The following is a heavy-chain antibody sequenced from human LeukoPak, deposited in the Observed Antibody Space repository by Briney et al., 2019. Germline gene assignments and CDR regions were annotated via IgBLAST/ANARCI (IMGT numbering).Heavy chain of an antibody. CDR1: GYTFTGYY. V-gene: IGHV1-2*02. CDR2: INPNSGGT. Sequence: GASVKVSCKASGYTFTGYYMHWVRQAPGQGLEWMGWINPNSGGTNYAQKFQGRVTMTRDTSISTAYMELSRLRSEDTAVYYCARWQIDVWSGYLPPHYYYYYMDVWGKGTTVTVSS. D-gene: IGHD3-3*01. J-gene: IGHJ6*03. CDR3: ARWQIDVWSGYLPPHYYYYYMDV.